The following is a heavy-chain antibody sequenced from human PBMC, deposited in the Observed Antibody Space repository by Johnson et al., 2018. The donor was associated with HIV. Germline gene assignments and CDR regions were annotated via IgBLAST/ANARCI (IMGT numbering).Heavy chain of an antibody. CDR1: GFTFSSYA. D-gene: IGHD6-13*01. J-gene: IGHJ3*02. V-gene: IGHV3-30*04. CDR2: ISYDGSNK. CDR3: ARDDLGNPFSSYDAFDI. Sequence: QVQLVESGGGLVQPGGSLRISCAASGFTFSSYAMHWVRQAPGKGLEWVAVISYDGSNKYYADSVKGRFTISRDNSKNTLYLQMNSLRAEDTDVYYCARDDLGNPFSSYDAFDIWGQGTMVTVSS.